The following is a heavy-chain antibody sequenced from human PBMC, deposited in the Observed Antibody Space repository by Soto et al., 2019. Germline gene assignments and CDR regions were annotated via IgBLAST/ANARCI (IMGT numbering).Heavy chain of an antibody. Sequence: QITLKESGPTLVKPTQTLTLTCTFSGFSLSTSGVGVGWIRQPPGKALEWLALIYWDDDKRYSPSLKSRLTITKDTSKNQVVLTMTNMDPVDTATYYCAHFLVDFWSDNRGHNWFDPWGQGTLVTVSS. V-gene: IGHV2-5*02. D-gene: IGHD3-3*01. CDR3: AHFLVDFWSDNRGHNWFDP. CDR2: IYWDDDK. J-gene: IGHJ5*02. CDR1: GFSLSTSGVG.